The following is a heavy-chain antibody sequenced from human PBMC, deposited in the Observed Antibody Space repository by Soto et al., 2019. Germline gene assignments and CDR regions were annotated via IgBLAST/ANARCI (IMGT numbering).Heavy chain of an antibody. CDR1: GFTVSSNY. CDR2: IYSGGST. Sequence: EVQLVESGGGLVQPGGSLRLSCAASGFTVSSNYMSWVRQAPGKGLEWVSVIYSGGSTYYADSVKGRFTISRDNSKNTLYLQMNSLRAEYTAVYYCARAGRIAAAGTGVDYWGQGTLVTVSS. CDR3: ARAGRIAAAGTGVDY. D-gene: IGHD6-13*01. J-gene: IGHJ4*02. V-gene: IGHV3-66*01.